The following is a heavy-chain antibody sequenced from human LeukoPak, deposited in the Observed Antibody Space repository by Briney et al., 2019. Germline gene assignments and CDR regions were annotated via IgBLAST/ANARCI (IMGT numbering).Heavy chain of an antibody. D-gene: IGHD3-22*01. Sequence: SETLSLTCTVSGGSISSSYWSWIRQPPGKGLEWIGSIYYSGSTYYNPSLKSRVTISVDTSKNQFSLKLSSVTAADTAVYYCARHYYDSSGPVDYWGQGTLVTVSS. CDR1: GGSISSSY. CDR2: IYYSGST. J-gene: IGHJ4*02. V-gene: IGHV4-39*01. CDR3: ARHYYDSSGPVDY.